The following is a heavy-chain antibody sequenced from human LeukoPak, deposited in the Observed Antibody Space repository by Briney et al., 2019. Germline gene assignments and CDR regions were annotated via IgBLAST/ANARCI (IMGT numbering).Heavy chain of an antibody. CDR1: GGSISRSNW. V-gene: IGHV4-4*02. J-gene: IGHJ3*02. D-gene: IGHD2-15*01. Sequence: SGTLSLTCDVSGGSISRSNWWSWVRQPPGKGLEWIGEINHSGSTNYNPSLKSRVTISVDTSKNQFSLKLSSVTAADTAVYYCARGLGGSTADAFDIWGQGTMVTVSS. CDR2: INHSGST. CDR3: ARGLGGSTADAFDI.